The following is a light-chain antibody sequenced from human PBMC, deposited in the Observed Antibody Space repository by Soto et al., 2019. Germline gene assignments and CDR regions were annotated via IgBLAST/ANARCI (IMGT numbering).Light chain of an antibody. V-gene: IGKV3-15*01. Sequence: EIVLTQSPGTLSLSPWEIATLSCRASQSVTSRYLAWYQQRPGQAPRLLIYGVSTRATGISARFSGGGSVTEFTLTISSLQSEDFAVYYCQQYEKWPPSITFGQGTRLEIK. J-gene: IGKJ5*01. CDR3: QQYEKWPPSIT. CDR1: QSVTSRY. CDR2: GVS.